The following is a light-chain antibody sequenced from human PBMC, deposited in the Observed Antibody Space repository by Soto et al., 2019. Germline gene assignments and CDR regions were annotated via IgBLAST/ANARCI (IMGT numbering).Light chain of an antibody. V-gene: IGKV3-15*01. Sequence: IVMTQSPGTLSVSPGEGATLSCRASQNINTDMAWYQQTPGRAPRLLIYSASTRATGVPARFSGSGSGTEFTLTISSLESQDFAVYYCQQYYNRPPWTFGQGTKVDI. CDR2: SAS. CDR3: QQYYNRPPWT. CDR1: QNINTD. J-gene: IGKJ1*01.